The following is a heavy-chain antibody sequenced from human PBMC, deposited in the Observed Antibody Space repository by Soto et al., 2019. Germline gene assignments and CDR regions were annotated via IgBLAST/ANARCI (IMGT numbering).Heavy chain of an antibody. D-gene: IGHD6-13*01. CDR3: ARAIAAAAEGSDY. CDR1: GGSISSSNW. CDR2: IYHSGST. J-gene: IGHJ4*02. Sequence: QVQLQESGPGLVKPSGTLSLTCAVSGGSISSSNWWSWVRQPPGKGLEWIGEIYHSGSTNYNPSPQEPGTISVDKSKNQFSLKLSSVTAADTAVYYCARAIAAAAEGSDYWGQGTLVTVSS. V-gene: IGHV4-4*02.